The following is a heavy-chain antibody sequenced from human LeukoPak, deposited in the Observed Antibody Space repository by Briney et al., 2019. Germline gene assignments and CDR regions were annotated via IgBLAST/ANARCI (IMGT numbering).Heavy chain of an antibody. CDR3: VSSSPGATYFDY. V-gene: IGHV1-18*01. CDR1: GYTFHDYA. J-gene: IGHJ4*02. Sequence: ASVKVSCKASGYTFHDYAITWVRQAPGQGLEWLGYISGYDGKTNYAQSLQGRLTMTIDTSTSTAYMDLRSLTSDDTAVYYCVSSSPGATYFDYWGQGTLVIVSS. D-gene: IGHD6-6*01. CDR2: ISGYDGKT.